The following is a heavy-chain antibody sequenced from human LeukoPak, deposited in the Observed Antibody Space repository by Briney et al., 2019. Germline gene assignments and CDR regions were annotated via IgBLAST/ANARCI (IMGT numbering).Heavy chain of an antibody. J-gene: IGHJ6*02. D-gene: IGHD2-2*01. V-gene: IGHV4-34*01. CDR1: GGSFSGYY. CDR3: AKDIVVVPAAIDYYYYYGMDV. CDR2: INHSGST. Sequence: SETLSLTCAVYGGSFSGYYWSWIRQPPGKGLEWIGEINHSGSTNYNPSLKSRVTISVDTSKNQFSLKLSSVTAADTAVYYCAKDIVVVPAAIDYYYYYGMDVWGQGTTVTVSS.